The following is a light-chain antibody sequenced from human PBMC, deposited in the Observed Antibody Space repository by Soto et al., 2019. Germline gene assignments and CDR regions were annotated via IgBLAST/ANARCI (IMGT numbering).Light chain of an antibody. V-gene: IGLV2-8*01. CDR3: SSYAGTNTVI. CDR2: EVS. Sequence: QSALTQPPSASGSPGQSVTISCTGTSSDVGGYTYVSWYQQHPGKAPKLMIYEVSKRPSGVPDRFSGSKSGNTASLTVSGLQTEDEADYYCSSYAGTNTVIFGGGTKVTVL. J-gene: IGLJ2*01. CDR1: SSDVGGYTY.